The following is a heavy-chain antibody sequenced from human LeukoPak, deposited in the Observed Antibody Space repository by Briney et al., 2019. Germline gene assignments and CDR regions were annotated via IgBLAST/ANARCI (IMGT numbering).Heavy chain of an antibody. CDR1: GGSISSYY. CDR3: ARGRGRYFDWSQKYAFDI. J-gene: IGHJ3*02. CDR2: INHSGST. Sequence: PSETLSLTCTVSGGSISSYYWSWIRQPPGKGLEWIGEINHSGSTNYNPSLKSRVTISVDTSKNQFSLKLSSVTAADTAVYYCARGRGRYFDWSQKYAFDIWGQGTMVTVSS. V-gene: IGHV4-34*01. D-gene: IGHD3-9*01.